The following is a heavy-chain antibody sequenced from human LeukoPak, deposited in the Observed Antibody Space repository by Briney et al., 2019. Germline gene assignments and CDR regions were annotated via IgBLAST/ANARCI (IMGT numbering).Heavy chain of an antibody. V-gene: IGHV1-2*02. CDR2: INPNSGGT. D-gene: IGHD1-26*01. CDR1: GYTFTSYY. CDR3: ASYSGSYSSDFDY. J-gene: IGHJ4*02. Sequence: VASVKVSCKASGYTFTSYYMHWVRQAPGQGLEWMGWINPNSGGTNYAQKFQGRVTMTRDTSISTAYMELSRLRSDDTAVYYCASYSGSYSSDFDYWGQGTLVTVSS.